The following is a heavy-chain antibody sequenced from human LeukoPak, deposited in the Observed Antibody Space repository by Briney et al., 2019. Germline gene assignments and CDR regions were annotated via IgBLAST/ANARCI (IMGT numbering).Heavy chain of an antibody. CDR3: AKKIAAGTLSFDY. CDR1: GFTFSSYA. D-gene: IGHD6-13*01. J-gene: IGHJ4*02. CDR2: IGSSGGDT. V-gene: IGHV3-23*01. Sequence: GGSLRLSCAASGFTFSSYAMSWVRQAPGKGLEWVSAIGSSGGDTNYADSVKGRFTIYRDNSKNTLYLQMNSLRAEDTAVYYCAKKIAAGTLSFDYWGQGTLVTVSS.